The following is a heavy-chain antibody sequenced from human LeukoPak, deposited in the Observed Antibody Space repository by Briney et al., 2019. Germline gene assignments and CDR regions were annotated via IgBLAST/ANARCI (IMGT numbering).Heavy chain of an antibody. D-gene: IGHD2-2*01. J-gene: IGHJ4*02. CDR2: SSTYNGDS. Sequence: ASVMVSCKASGYTFASYGINWVRQAPGQGLEWMGWSSTYNGDSRYAQRFQGRVTMTTDRSTSTAYLDLRSLKSDDTAVYYCARDEVVPGTMYCWGQGTLVTVSS. CDR3: ARDEVVPGTMYC. V-gene: IGHV1-18*01. CDR1: GYTFASYG.